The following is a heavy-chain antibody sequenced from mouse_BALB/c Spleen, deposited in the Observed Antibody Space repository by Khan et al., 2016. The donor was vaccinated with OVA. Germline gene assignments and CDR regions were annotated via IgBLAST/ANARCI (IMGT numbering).Heavy chain of an antibody. J-gene: IGHJ2*01. CDR3: ASMSLYYYDSNCGGYYFDY. CDR2: IRYSGDT. CDR1: GYSITSDYA. D-gene: IGHD1-1*01. Sequence: EVQLVESGPGLVKPSQSLSLTCTVTGYSITSDYAWNWIRQFPGNKREWMGYIRYSGDTAYNPSLKSRISITRDTSKNQFFLQLNSVTTEDTATXDWASMSLYYYDSNCGGYYFDYWGQGTTLTVSS. V-gene: IGHV3-2*02.